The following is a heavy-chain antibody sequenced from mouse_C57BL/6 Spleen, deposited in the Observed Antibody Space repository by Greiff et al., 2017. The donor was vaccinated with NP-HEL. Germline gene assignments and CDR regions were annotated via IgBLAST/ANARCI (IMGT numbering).Heavy chain of an antibody. Sequence: EVMLVESGGGLVQPGGSLSLSCAASGWTVSEYERRWVRQPTGKEGEGGGGRRKKANGYTTEYSASVKGRFTISRDNSQSILYLQMNALRAEDSATYYCARFPSTVGPMDYWGQGTSVTVSS. J-gene: IGHJ4*01. CDR3: ARFPSTVGPMDY. CDR1: GWTVSEYE. D-gene: IGHD1-1*01. V-gene: IGHV7-3*01. CDR2: RRKKANGYTT.